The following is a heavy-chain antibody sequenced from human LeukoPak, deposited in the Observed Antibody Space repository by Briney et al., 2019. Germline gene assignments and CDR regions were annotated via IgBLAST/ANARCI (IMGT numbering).Heavy chain of an antibody. D-gene: IGHD4-23*01. CDR2: IYYSGST. CDR3: ANSANYGGNSGYFDC. J-gene: IGHJ4*02. CDR1: GGPISSSSYY. V-gene: IGHV4-39*01. Sequence: SETLSLTCTVSGGPISSSSYYWGWIRQPPGKGLEWIGSIYYSGSTYYNPSLKSRVTISVDTSKNQCSLKLSSVTAADTAVYYCANSANYGGNSGYFDCWGQGTLVTVSS.